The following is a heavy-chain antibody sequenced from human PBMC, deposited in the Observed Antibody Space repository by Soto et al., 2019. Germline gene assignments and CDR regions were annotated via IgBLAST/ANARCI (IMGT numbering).Heavy chain of an antibody. CDR2: ISYDGSNK. CDR3: AKGRWLQFPLDY. CDR1: GLTFSSYA. Sequence: GGSLRLSCAASGLTFSSYAMHWVRQAPGKGLEWVAVISYDGSNKYYADSVKGRFTISRDNSKNTLYLQMNSLRAEDTAVYYCAKGRWLQFPLDYWGQGTLVTVSS. V-gene: IGHV3-30-3*01. D-gene: IGHD5-12*01. J-gene: IGHJ4*02.